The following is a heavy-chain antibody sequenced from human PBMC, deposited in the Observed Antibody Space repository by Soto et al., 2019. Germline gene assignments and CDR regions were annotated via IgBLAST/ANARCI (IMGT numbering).Heavy chain of an antibody. CDR2: ISGSGDGT. CDR1: GFTFSSFP. J-gene: IGHJ5*02. V-gene: IGHV3-23*01. D-gene: IGHD4-17*01. Sequence: PGGSLRLSCAASGFTFSSFPLSWVRQAPGMGLEWVSAISGSGDGTDYADSVKGRFTISRDNSKNTLYLQMNSLRAEDTAVYFCARARGGDSGDYASLFDRWGQGNLVTVSS. CDR3: ARARGGDSGDYASLFDR.